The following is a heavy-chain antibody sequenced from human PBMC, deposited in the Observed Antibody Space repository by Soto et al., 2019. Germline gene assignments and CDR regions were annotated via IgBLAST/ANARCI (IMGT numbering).Heavy chain of an antibody. V-gene: IGHV4-39*01. CDR1: GGSISSSIYY. D-gene: IGHD3-22*01. Sequence: SETLSLTCTVSGGSISSSIYYWGWIRQPPGKGLEWIGSIYYSGSTYYNPSLKSRVTISVDTSKNQFSPKLSSVTAADTAVYYCARAPRITMIVVPIQGYFDYWGQGTLVTVSS. J-gene: IGHJ4*02. CDR3: ARAPRITMIVVPIQGYFDY. CDR2: IYYSGST.